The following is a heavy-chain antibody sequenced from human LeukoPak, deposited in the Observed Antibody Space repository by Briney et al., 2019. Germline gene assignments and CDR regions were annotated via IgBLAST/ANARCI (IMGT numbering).Heavy chain of an antibody. CDR3: AKGYSSSPRYYFDY. J-gene: IGHJ4*02. CDR2: ISGTGGST. D-gene: IGHD6-6*01. CDR1: GFTFSSYA. V-gene: IGHV3-23*01. Sequence: PGGSLRLSCAAFGFTFSSYAMSWVRQAPGKGLEWVSVISGTGGSTYYADSVKGRFTISRDNSKNTLYLQMSSLRAEDTAVYYCAKGYSSSPRYYFDYWGQGTLVTVSS.